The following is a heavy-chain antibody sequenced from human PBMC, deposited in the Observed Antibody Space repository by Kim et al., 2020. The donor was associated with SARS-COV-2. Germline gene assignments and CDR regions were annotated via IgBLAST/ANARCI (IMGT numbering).Heavy chain of an antibody. D-gene: IGHD2-21*01. CDR3: ARSPGLFFLDL. CDR1: GGSVTSNEW. CDR2: IHHSGNI. V-gene: IGHV4-4*01. J-gene: IGHJ2*01. Sequence: SETLSLTCAMSGGSVTSNEWLSWVRQPPGKGLEWIGEIHHSGNINYNPSLKSRVTLSADTSKNQISLNLNSVTAADTAAYWCARSPGLFFLDLWGRGTLVIVSS.